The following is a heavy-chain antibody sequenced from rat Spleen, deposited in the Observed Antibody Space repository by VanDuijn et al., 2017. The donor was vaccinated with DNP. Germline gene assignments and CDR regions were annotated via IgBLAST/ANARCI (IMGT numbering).Heavy chain of an antibody. D-gene: IGHD1-9*01. Sequence: EVQLQESGPGLVKPSQSLSLTCSVTGYSITSHYWGWIRKFPGNKMEWIGYINYSGSTGYNPSLKSRISITRDTSKNQFFLQLNSVTTEDTATYYCARGVSSYYGYNSYWYFDFWGPGTMVTVSS. CDR3: ARGVSSYYGYNSYWYFDF. CDR1: GYSITSHY. J-gene: IGHJ1*01. CDR2: INYSGST. V-gene: IGHV3-1*01.